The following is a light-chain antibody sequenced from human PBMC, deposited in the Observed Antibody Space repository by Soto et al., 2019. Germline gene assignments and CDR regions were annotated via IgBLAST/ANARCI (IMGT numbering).Light chain of an antibody. CDR1: SSDVGSYNL. J-gene: IGLJ1*01. V-gene: IGLV2-23*03. Sequence: QSALTQPASVSGSPGQSITLSRTGTSSDVGSYNLVSWYQQHPGKAPKLMIYEGNKRPSGVSNRFSGSKSGNTASLTISGLQAEDEADYYCCSFAGSNTFVFGTGTKVTAL. CDR2: EGN. CDR3: CSFAGSNTFV.